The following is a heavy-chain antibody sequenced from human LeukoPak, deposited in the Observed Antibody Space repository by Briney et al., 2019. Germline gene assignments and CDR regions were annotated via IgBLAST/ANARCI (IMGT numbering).Heavy chain of an antibody. D-gene: IGHD2-2*01. CDR2: ISAYNGNT. CDR3: ARALYGDDIIVVPAAVY. J-gene: IGHJ4*02. Sequence: RASVKVSCKASGYTFTSYGISWVRQAPGQGLEWMGWISAYNGNTNYAQKLQGRVTMTTDTSTSTAYMELRSLRSDDTAVYFCARALYGDDIIVVPAAVYWGQGTLVTVSS. V-gene: IGHV1-18*01. CDR1: GYTFTSYG.